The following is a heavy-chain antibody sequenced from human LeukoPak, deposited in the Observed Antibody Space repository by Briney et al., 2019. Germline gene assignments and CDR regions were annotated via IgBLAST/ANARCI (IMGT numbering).Heavy chain of an antibody. CDR1: GYTFTSYG. J-gene: IGHJ5*02. CDR3: ARGGRDHGSGSYYNWFDP. CDR2: INPNSGGT. V-gene: IGHV1-2*02. Sequence: ASVKVSCKASGYTFTSYGISWVRQAPGQGLEWMGWINPNSGGTNYAQKFQGRVTMTRDTSISTAYMELSRLRSDDTAVYYRARGGRDHGSGSYYNWFDPWGQGTLVTVSS. D-gene: IGHD3-10*01.